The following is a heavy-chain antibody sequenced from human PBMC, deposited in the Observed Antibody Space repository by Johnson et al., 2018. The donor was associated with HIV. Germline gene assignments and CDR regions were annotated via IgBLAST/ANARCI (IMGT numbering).Heavy chain of an antibody. Sequence: VQLVESGGGVVQPGTSLRLSCAASGFTFNDYGMSWVRQVPGKGLEWVSGINSGGGTYYADSVKGRFTISRDNSKNTLYLQMNSLRAEDTAVYYCARDRDSSGYPYDAFDIWGQGTMVTVSS. D-gene: IGHD3-22*01. V-gene: IGHV3-66*02. CDR3: ARDRDSSGYPYDAFDI. CDR1: GFTFNDYG. CDR2: INSGGGT. J-gene: IGHJ3*02.